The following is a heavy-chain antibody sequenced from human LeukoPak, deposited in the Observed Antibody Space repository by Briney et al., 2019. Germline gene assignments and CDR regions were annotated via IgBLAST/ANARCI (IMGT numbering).Heavy chain of an antibody. CDR2: IYPGDSDT. J-gene: IGHJ4*02. Sequence: GESLRISCKGSGYSSVSYWIGWSRQMPGKGLEWMGIIYPGDSDTRYSPSFQGQVTISADKSISTAYLQWSSLKASQPAMCYCARDVGSAREYRGYMAIWGQGTLVTVSS. CDR1: GYSSVSYW. CDR3: ARDVGSAREYRGYMAI. V-gene: IGHV5-51*01. D-gene: IGHD5-12*01.